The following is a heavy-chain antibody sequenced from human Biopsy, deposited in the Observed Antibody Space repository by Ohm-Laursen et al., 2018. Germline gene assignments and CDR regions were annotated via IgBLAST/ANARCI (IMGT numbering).Heavy chain of an antibody. V-gene: IGHV1-8*01. CDR1: GYSFSTYD. D-gene: IGHD6-6*01. J-gene: IGHJ5*02. CDR2: MIPSSGKT. Sequence: SSVNVSCKPSGYSFSTYDANWVRQARGQGLEWMGWMIPSSGKTVYAQRFQGRVTLTMNTSISTAYMELSGLRSEDTAVYFCARGYSRRVSIFEASIYWFDTWGQGTLVTVSS. CDR3: ARGYSRRVSIFEASIYWFDT.